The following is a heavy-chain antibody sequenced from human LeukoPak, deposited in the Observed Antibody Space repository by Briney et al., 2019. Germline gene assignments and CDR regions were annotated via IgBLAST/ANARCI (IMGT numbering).Heavy chain of an antibody. CDR3: ARDQGTSVTAMVGGHFDY. CDR1: GFTFSSYS. CDR2: IRSSSSTI. Sequence: PGGSLRLSCAASGFTFSSYSMNWVRQAPGKGLEWVSYIRSSSSTIYYADSVKGRFTISRDNAKNSLYLQMNSLTAEDTAVYYCARDQGTSVTAMVGGHFDYWGPGTLVTVSS. J-gene: IGHJ4*02. D-gene: IGHD4-17*01. V-gene: IGHV3-48*01.